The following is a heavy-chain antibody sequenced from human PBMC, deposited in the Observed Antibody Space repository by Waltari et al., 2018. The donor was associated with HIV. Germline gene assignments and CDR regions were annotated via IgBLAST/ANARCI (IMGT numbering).Heavy chain of an antibody. D-gene: IGHD3-22*01. V-gene: IGHV1-18*01. J-gene: IGHJ2*01. CDR1: NYTFNDYG. CDR3: ARDSRHYYDSSAYSPFSASARYFDV. CDR2: ISGYNGKT. Sequence: QVQLVQSGAEVKKPGASVKVSCKASNYTFNDYGISWVRQAPGQGLEWMGWMGWISGYNGKTNNVQKFQDRVTMTTDTSTTTAYLEVRSLRSDDTAVYYCARDSRHYYDSSAYSPFSASARYFDVWGRGTLITVSS.